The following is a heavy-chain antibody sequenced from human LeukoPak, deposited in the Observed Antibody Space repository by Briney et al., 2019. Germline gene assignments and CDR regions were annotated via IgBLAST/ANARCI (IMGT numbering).Heavy chain of an antibody. J-gene: IGHJ4*02. CDR2: ISSSGSTI. Sequence: GGSLRLSCAASGFTFSDYYMSWIRQAPGMGLEWVSYISSSGSTIYYADSVKGRFTISRDNANNSLYLQMSSLRVEDTAVYYCTRRPYSXSWXYFDYWGQGTLVTVSS. V-gene: IGHV3-11*04. CDR3: TRRPYSXSWXYFDY. D-gene: IGHD6-13*01. CDR1: GFTFSDYY.